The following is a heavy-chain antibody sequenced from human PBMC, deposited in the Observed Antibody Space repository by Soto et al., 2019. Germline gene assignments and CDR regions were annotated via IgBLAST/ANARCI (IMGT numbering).Heavy chain of an antibody. Sequence: ASVKVSCKASGGTFSSYAISWVRQAPGQGLEWMGGIIPIFGTANYAQKFQGRVTITADESTSTAYMELSSLRSEDTAVYYCARMTTVTTLGNYYYGMDVWGQGTTVTVSS. V-gene: IGHV1-69*13. CDR3: ARMTTVTTLGNYYYGMDV. J-gene: IGHJ6*02. CDR2: IIPIFGTA. CDR1: GGTFSSYA. D-gene: IGHD4-17*01.